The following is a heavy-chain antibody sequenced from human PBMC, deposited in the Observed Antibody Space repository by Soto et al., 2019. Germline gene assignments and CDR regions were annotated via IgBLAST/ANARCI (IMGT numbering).Heavy chain of an antibody. J-gene: IGHJ3*02. CDR2: ISYDGSNK. V-gene: IGHV3-30*18. CDR3: AKTFHCSSTSCYSGLSLIHYDAFDI. Sequence: GGSLRLSCAASGFTFSSYGMHWVRQAPGKGLEWVAVISYDGSNKYYADSVKGRFTISRDNSKNTLYLQMNSLRAEDTAVYYCAKTFHCSSTSCYSGLSLIHYDAFDIWGQGTMVTVSS. D-gene: IGHD2-2*01. CDR1: GFTFSSYG.